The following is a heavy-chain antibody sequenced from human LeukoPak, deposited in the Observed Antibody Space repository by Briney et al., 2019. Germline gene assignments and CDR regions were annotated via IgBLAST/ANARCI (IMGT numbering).Heavy chain of an antibody. D-gene: IGHD6-19*01. J-gene: IGHJ6*02. CDR2: IYSGGST. CDR1: GFTVSSNY. V-gene: IGHV3-66*01. CDR3: ARGGGSGWYSADYYYGMDV. Sequence: GGSLRLSCAAPGFTVSSNYMSWVRQAPGKGLEWASVIYSGGSTYYADSVKGRFTISRDNSKNTLYLQMNSLRAEDTAVYYCARGGGSGWYSADYYYGMDVWGQGTTVTVSS.